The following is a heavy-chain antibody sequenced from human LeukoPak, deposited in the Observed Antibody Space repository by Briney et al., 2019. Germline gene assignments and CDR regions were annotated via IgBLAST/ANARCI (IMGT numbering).Heavy chain of an antibody. Sequence: GGSLRLSCAAPGFTFSSYSFNWVRQAPGKGLEWVSSINTVASYIYYADSVRGRFTISRDNAENSLWLQMNGLRAEDSAVYYCARLRRNSDRSGFYYYYDNWGQGTLVTVSP. CDR2: INTVASYI. J-gene: IGHJ4*02. V-gene: IGHV3-21*01. CDR3: ARLRRNSDRSGFYYYYDN. D-gene: IGHD3-22*01. CDR1: GFTFSSYS.